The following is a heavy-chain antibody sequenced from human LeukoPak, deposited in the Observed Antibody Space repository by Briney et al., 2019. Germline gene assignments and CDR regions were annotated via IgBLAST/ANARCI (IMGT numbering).Heavy chain of an antibody. J-gene: IGHJ4*02. CDR3: ARGRVTMVRGVFPFDY. CDR1: GGSLSGYY. D-gene: IGHD3-10*01. Sequence: PSETLSLTCAVYGGSLSGYYWSWIRQPPGKGLEWIGEINHSGSTNYNPSLKSRVTISVDTSKNQFSLKLSSVTAADTAVYCCARGRVTMVRGVFPFDYWGQGTLVTVSS. V-gene: IGHV4-34*01. CDR2: INHSGST.